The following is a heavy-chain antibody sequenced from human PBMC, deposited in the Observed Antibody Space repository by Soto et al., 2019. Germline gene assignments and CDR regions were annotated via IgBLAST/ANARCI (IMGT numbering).Heavy chain of an antibody. V-gene: IGHV1-69*12. J-gene: IGHJ5*02. Sequence: QVQLVQSGAEVKKPGSSVKVSCKASGGTFSSYAISWVRQAPGQGLEWMGGIIPIFGTANYAQKFQGRVTITADESTSTAYMELSSLRSEDTAVYYCAREVSRGSAWYRPGWFDPWGQGTLVTVSS. CDR3: AREVSRGSAWYRPGWFDP. CDR2: IIPIFGTA. CDR1: GGTFSSYA. D-gene: IGHD6-19*01.